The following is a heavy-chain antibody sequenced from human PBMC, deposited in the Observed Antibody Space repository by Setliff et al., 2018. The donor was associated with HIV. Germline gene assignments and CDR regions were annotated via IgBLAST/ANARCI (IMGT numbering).Heavy chain of an antibody. Sequence: GASVKVSCKPSGYTFTSYGINWVRQAPAQGLEWMGGVIPIFDKTTYAQKSQGRVTITADEATNTVFMELSNLRSDDTAVYYCARDRPHQHYFELYSFYYMELWGKGTTVTVSS. D-gene: IGHD3-10*01. CDR1: GYTFTSYG. CDR2: VIPIFDKT. CDR3: ARDRPHQHYFELYSFYYMEL. J-gene: IGHJ6*03. V-gene: IGHV1-69*13.